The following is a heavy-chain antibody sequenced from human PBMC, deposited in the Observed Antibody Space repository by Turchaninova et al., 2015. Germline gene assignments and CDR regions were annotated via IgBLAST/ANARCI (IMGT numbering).Heavy chain of an antibody. V-gene: IGHV2-5*02. CDR2: IYCDDEK. CDR3: AHRRVTSTMFDP. Sequence: QITLKESGPTLVKPTQTLTLTCTFSGFSLSSHDVGVGWIRQPPGPALEWLALIYCDDEKHYSPSLRSGLTITTDTSKNQVVLTMTNMDPVDTATYYGAHRRVTSTMFDPWGQGTLVIVSS. J-gene: IGHJ5*02. CDR1: GFSLSSHDVG. D-gene: IGHD3-10*01.